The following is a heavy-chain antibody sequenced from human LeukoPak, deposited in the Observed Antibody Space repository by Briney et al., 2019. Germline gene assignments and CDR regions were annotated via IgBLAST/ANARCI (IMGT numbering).Heavy chain of an antibody. CDR3: ARDTGGFTMITLAFDI. Sequence: SETLSLTCTVSGYSISSGYNWGWIRQPPGKGLEWIGSIYHSGSTYYNPSLKSRVTISVDTSKNQFSLKLSSVTAADTAVYYCARDTGGFTMITLAFDIWGQGTMVTVSS. J-gene: IGHJ3*02. V-gene: IGHV4-38-2*02. CDR1: GYSISSGYN. CDR2: IYHSGST. D-gene: IGHD3-22*01.